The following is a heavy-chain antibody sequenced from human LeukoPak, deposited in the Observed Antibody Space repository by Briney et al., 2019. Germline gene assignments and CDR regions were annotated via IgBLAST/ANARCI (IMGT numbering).Heavy chain of an antibody. CDR3: ARDWGVGGRPGYMDV. Sequence: GASVKVSCKASGYTFTGYYMHWVRQAPGRGLEWMGWINPNSGGTNYAQKFQGRVTMTRDTSISTAYMELSRLRSDDTAVYFCARDWGVGGRPGYMDVWGKGTTVTVSS. J-gene: IGHJ6*03. CDR2: INPNSGGT. D-gene: IGHD6-6*01. V-gene: IGHV1-2*02. CDR1: GYTFTGYY.